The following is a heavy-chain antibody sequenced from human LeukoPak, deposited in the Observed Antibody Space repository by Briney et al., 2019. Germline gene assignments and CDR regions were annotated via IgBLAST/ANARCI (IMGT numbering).Heavy chain of an antibody. Sequence: GASVTVSCKASGGTFSSYAISWVRQAPGQGLEWMGVIIPIFGTANYAQKFQGRVTITADESTSTAYMELSSLRSEDTAVYYCARAPVTAFGGWYSFDYWGQGTLVTVSS. CDR3: ARAPVTAFGGWYSFDY. CDR1: GGTFSSYA. J-gene: IGHJ4*02. V-gene: IGHV1-69*13. D-gene: IGHD6-19*01. CDR2: IIPIFGTA.